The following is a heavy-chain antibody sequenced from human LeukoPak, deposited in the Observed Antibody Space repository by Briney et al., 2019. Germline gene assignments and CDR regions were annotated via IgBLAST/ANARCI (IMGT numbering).Heavy chain of an antibody. D-gene: IGHD7-27*01. J-gene: IGHJ6*02. Sequence: GGSLRLSCAASGFTYSSYGMHWVRQGPGKGLEWVAVIWYDGSNKYYADSVKGRFTISRDNSKNTLYLQMNSLRAEDTAVYYCARDLTGYYYYYGMDVWGQGTTVTVSS. CDR2: IWYDGSNK. CDR3: ARDLTGYYYYYGMDV. V-gene: IGHV3-33*01. CDR1: GFTYSSYG.